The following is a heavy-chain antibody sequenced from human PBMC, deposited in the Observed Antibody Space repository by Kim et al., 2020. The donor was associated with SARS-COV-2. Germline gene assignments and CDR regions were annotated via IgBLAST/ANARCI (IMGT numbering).Heavy chain of an antibody. V-gene: IGHV3-74*01. J-gene: IGHJ4*02. D-gene: IGHD6-13*01. Sequence: ADSVKVRFPIAKDTAKNTLYLQMYSLRAEDTAVYYCVRGLVASGGTGLWGQGTLVTVSS. CDR3: VRGLVASGGTGL.